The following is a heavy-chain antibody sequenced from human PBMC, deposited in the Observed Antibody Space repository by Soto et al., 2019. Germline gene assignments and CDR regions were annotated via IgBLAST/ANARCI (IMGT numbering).Heavy chain of an antibody. V-gene: IGHV3-33*01. CDR3: AREKRIGTMVYYQFDY. D-gene: IGHD3-10*01. CDR1: GFTFSTYA. J-gene: IGHJ4*02. CDR2: IWYDGSNK. Sequence: GGSLRLSCAASGFTFSTYAMHWVRQAPGKGLEWVAVIWYDGSNKYYADSLKGRFTISRDNSKSTLYLQMNSLRVEDTAVYYCAREKRIGTMVYYQFDYWGQGTLVTVSS.